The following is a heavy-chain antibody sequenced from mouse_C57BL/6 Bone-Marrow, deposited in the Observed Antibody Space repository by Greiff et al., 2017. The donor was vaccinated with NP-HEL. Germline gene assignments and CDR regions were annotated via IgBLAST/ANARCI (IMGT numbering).Heavy chain of an antibody. CDR2: IDPENGDT. CDR3: TTCYYSNPAWFAD. D-gene: IGHD2-5*01. J-gene: IGHJ3*01. CDR1: GFNIKDDY. Sequence: VQLQQSGAELVRPGASVKLSCTASGFNIKDDYMHWVKQRPEQGLEWIGWIDPENGDTEYASKFQGKATITADTSSNTAYLQLSSLTSEDTAVYYCTTCYYSNPAWFADWGKGTLVTVSA. V-gene: IGHV14-4*01.